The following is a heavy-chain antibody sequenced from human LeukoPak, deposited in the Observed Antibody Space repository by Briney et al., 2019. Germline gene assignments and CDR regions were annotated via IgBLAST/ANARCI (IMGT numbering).Heavy chain of an antibody. Sequence: PSETLSLTCTVSGGSISSSSYYWGWIRQPPGKGLEWIGSIYYSGSTYYNPSLKSRVTISVDTSKNQFSLKLSSVTAADTAVYYCARRGAGERWLQFPYYFDYWGQGTLVTVSS. CDR3: ARRGAGERWLQFPYYFDY. CDR1: GGSISSSSYY. V-gene: IGHV4-39*01. CDR2: IYYSGST. J-gene: IGHJ4*02. D-gene: IGHD5-24*01.